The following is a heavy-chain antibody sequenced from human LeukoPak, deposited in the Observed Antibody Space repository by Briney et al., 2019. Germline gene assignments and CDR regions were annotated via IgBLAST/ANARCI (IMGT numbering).Heavy chain of an antibody. CDR2: INSDGSST. Sequence: QPGGSLRLSCAASGFPFSSYWMHWVRQAPGKGLVWVSRINSDGSSTSYADSVKGRFTISRDNAKNTLYLQMNSLRAEDTAVYYCASPPADCSSTSCYYYYYYMDVWGKGTTITVSS. CDR1: GFPFSSYW. D-gene: IGHD2-2*01. J-gene: IGHJ6*03. CDR3: ASPPADCSSTSCYYYYYYMDV. V-gene: IGHV3-74*01.